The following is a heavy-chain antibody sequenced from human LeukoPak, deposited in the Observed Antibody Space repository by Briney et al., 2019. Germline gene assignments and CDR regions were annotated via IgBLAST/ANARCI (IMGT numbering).Heavy chain of an antibody. Sequence: PSETLSLTCTVSGGSISSSSYYWGWIRQPPGKGLEWIGSIYYSGSTYYNPSLKSRVTISVDMSKNQFSLKLSSVTAADTAVYYCACSVVVPAAGLAFDYWGQGTLVTVSS. CDR3: ACSVVVPAAGLAFDY. CDR1: GGSISSSSYY. D-gene: IGHD2-2*01. J-gene: IGHJ4*02. CDR2: IYYSGST. V-gene: IGHV4-39*01.